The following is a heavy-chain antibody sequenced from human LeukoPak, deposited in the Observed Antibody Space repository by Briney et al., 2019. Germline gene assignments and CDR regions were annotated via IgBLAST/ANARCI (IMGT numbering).Heavy chain of an antibody. CDR1: GFTFSNYW. D-gene: IGHD2-2*01. CDR2: ISSSSSYI. Sequence: GGSLRLSCAASGFTFSNYWMSWVRQAPGKGLEWVSSISSSSSYIYYADSMKGRFTISRDNAKNSLYLQMNSLRAEDTAVYYCARSTPKIVVVPAAPPVDYWGQGTLVTVSS. J-gene: IGHJ4*02. V-gene: IGHV3-21*01. CDR3: ARSTPKIVVVPAAPPVDY.